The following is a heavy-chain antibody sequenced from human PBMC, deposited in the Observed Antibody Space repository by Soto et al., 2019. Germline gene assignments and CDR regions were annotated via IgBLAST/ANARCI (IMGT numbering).Heavy chain of an antibody. CDR3: TRGPPGGYGMDV. V-gene: IGHV3-48*03. CDR1: GFTFSSYE. CDR2: ISSSGSTI. J-gene: IGHJ6*02. Sequence: GGSLRLSCAASGFTFSSYEMNWVRQAPGKGLEWVSYISSSGSTIYYADSVKGRFTISRDNAKNSLYLQMNSLRAEDTAVYYCTRGPPGGYGMDVWGQGTTVTVSS. D-gene: IGHD3-16*01.